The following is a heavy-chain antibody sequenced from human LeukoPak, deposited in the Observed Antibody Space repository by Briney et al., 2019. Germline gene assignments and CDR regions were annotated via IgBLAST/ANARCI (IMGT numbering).Heavy chain of an antibody. Sequence: GGSLRLSCAASGFTFSSYSMNWVRQAPGKGLEWVSSISSSSSYIYYADSVKGRFTISRDNAKNSLYLQMNSLTAEDTAVYYCARGSRSSWYGNWFDPWGQGTLVTVSS. V-gene: IGHV3-21*01. J-gene: IGHJ5*02. D-gene: IGHD6-13*01. CDR3: ARGSRSSWYGNWFDP. CDR2: ISSSSSYI. CDR1: GFTFSSYS.